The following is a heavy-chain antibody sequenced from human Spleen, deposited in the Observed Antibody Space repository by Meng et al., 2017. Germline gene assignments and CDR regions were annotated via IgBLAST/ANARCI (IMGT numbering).Heavy chain of an antibody. V-gene: IGHV5-51*01. CDR2: IYPGDSDT. Sequence: GGSLRLSCKGFGYRFATNWIGWVRQMSGKGLEWMGIIYPGDSDTRYSPSFQGQVTISVDKSIGTAYLQWSSLEASDTAIYYCASPYAVTRAFDIWGQGTLVTVSS. CDR1: GYRFATNW. J-gene: IGHJ3*02. D-gene: IGHD4-17*01. CDR3: ASPYAVTRAFDI.